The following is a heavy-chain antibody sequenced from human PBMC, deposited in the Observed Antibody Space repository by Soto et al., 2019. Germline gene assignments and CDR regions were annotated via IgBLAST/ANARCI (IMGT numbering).Heavy chain of an antibody. CDR2: ISAGGNTK. Sequence: QVQLVESGGGVVQPGTSLRLACAASGFTLSNIGMQVVRQAPGKGLARVAVISAGGNTKYYADSVKGRFTSSRDNSKTTLFLQMSSLRTEDTAVSYCAKESGGERYAAYFDLWGQGTLVTVSA. V-gene: IGHV3-30*18. CDR3: AKESGGERYAAYFDL. J-gene: IGHJ4*02. CDR1: GFTLSNIG. D-gene: IGHD2-21*01.